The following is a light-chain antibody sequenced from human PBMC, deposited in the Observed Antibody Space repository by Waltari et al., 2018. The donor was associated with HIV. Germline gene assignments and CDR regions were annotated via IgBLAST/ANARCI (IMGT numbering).Light chain of an antibody. V-gene: IGKV3-20*01. CDR3: QQYGDSPPFT. CDR1: QSVSSSY. Sequence: EIVMTQSPGTLSLSPGERATLSCRASQSVSSSYLTWYQQKPGQAPRLLIYGASSGATGIPDRFSGSGSGTDFTLTISRLEPEDFAVYYCQQYGDSPPFTFGPGTKVDIK. CDR2: GAS. J-gene: IGKJ3*01.